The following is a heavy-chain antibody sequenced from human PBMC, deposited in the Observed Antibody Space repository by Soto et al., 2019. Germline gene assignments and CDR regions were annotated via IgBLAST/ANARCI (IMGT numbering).Heavy chain of an antibody. Sequence: GESLKISCKGSGYSFTNYWIGWVRQMPGKGLEWMGIIYPGDSETRYSPSFQGQVTISADKSISTAYLQWSSLKASDTAMYYCARMKGTSKYGGGYWGQGTLVTVSS. D-gene: IGHD2-2*01. CDR3: ARMKGTSKYGGGY. CDR2: IYPGDSET. CDR1: GYSFTNYW. J-gene: IGHJ4*02. V-gene: IGHV5-51*01.